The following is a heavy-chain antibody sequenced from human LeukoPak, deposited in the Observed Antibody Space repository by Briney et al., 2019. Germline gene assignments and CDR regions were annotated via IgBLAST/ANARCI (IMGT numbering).Heavy chain of an antibody. CDR2: INHSGST. V-gene: IGHV4-34*01. CDR3: ARGGGSGYYYFAPIWYFDY. D-gene: IGHD3-22*01. J-gene: IGHJ4*02. CDR1: GFTFSSYA. Sequence: GSLRLSCAASGFTFSSYAMSWVRQPPGKGLEWIGEINHSGSTNYNPSLKSRVTISVDTSKNQFSLKLSSVTAADTAVYYCARGGGSGYYYFAPIWYFDYWGQGTLVTVSS.